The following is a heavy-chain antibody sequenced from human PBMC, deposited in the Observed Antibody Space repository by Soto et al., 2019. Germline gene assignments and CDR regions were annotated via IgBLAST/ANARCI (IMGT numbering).Heavy chain of an antibody. D-gene: IGHD3-22*01. V-gene: IGHV3-53*01. Sequence: GSLRLSXAASGFTVSSNYMSWVRQAPGKGLEWVSVIYSGGSTYYADSVKGRFTISRDNSKNTLYLQMNSLRAEDTAVYYCARTGHDSSGYGPGAFDIWGQGTMVTVSS. CDR2: IYSGGST. CDR3: ARTGHDSSGYGPGAFDI. CDR1: GFTVSSNY. J-gene: IGHJ3*02.